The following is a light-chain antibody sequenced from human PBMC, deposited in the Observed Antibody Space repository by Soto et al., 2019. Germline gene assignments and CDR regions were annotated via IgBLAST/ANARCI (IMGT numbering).Light chain of an antibody. CDR2: KAS. Sequence: DIQMTQSPSTLSASIGDTVIITCRASQRINSWLAWYQQKPGKAPKLLIHKASTLESGVPSRFSGSEYGTELTLTISSLQPDDFANFYCQQYDRIPYTFGQGTKLEIK. CDR3: QQYDRIPYT. V-gene: IGKV1-5*03. CDR1: QRINSW. J-gene: IGKJ2*01.